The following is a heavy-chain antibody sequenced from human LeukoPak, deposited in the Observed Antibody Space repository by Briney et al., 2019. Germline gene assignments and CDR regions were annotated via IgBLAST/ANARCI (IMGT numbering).Heavy chain of an antibody. D-gene: IGHD5-18*01. CDR3: ARGIGGYSYGPADWFDP. Sequence: SETLSLTCAVHGGSFSGYYWSWIRQPPGKGLEWIGEINHSGSTNYNPSLKSRVTISVDTSKNQFSLKLSSVTAADTAVYYCARGIGGYSYGPADWFDPWGQGALVTVSS. CDR1: GGSFSGYY. V-gene: IGHV4-34*01. CDR2: INHSGST. J-gene: IGHJ5*02.